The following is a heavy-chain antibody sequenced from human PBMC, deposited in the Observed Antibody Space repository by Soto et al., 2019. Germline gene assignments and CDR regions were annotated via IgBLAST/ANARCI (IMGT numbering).Heavy chain of an antibody. V-gene: IGHV1-18*01. CDR2: ISAYNGNT. CDR1: GYTFTSYG. D-gene: IGHD1-26*01. J-gene: IGHJ6*02. Sequence: QVQLVQSGAEVKKPGASLKVSCKASGYTFTSYGISWVRQAPGQGLEWMGWISAYNGNTNYAQTLQGRVTMTTDTSTSTAYMELRSLRSNDTAVYYWAREVVGATFKYYYYYGMTSGAKGPRSPSP. CDR3: AREVVGATFKYYYYYGMTS.